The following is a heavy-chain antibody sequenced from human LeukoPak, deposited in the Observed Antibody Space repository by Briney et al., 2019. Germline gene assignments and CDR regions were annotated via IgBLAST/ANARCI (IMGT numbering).Heavy chain of an antibody. CDR2: IYYSGST. V-gene: IGHV4-59*01. Sequence: SETLSLTCTVSGGSISSYYWSWIRQPPGKGLEWIGYIYYSGSTNYNPSLKSRVTISVDTSKNQFSLKLSSVTAADTAVYYCARAQGTYYDFWQGAPNYYMDVWGKGTTVTVSS. CDR3: ARAQGTYYDFWQGAPNYYMDV. D-gene: IGHD3-3*01. J-gene: IGHJ6*03. CDR1: GGSISSYY.